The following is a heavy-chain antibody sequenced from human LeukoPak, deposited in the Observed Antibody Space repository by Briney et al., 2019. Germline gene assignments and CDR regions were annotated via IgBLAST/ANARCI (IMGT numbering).Heavy chain of an antibody. J-gene: IGHJ4*02. CDR2: INPNSGGT. D-gene: IGHD3-22*01. V-gene: IGHV1-2*02. CDR3: ARDGDYYDSSGYYPYYFDY. Sequence: ASVKVSCKASGGTFSSYAISWVRQAPGQGLEWMGWINPNSGGTNYAQKFQGRVTMTRDTSISTAYMELSRLRSDDTAVYYCARDGDYYDSSGYYPYYFDYWGQGTLVTVSS. CDR1: GGTFSSYA.